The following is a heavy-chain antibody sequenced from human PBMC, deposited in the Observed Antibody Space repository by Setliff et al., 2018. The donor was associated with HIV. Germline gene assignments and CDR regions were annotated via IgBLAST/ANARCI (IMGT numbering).Heavy chain of an antibody. CDR2: INPRGTT. CDR1: GGSLRNYY. V-gene: IGHV4-34*01. J-gene: IGHJ4*02. Sequence: PSETLSLTCAVYGGSLRNYYWSWIRTPPGKGLEWIAKINPRGTTNYNPSLKSRVTLSVDTSKKPFSLNLTSVTAADTAVYFCARRVVHTSPSDPSGLYLDFWGQGTLVTVSS. D-gene: IGHD2-2*01. CDR3: ARRVVHTSPSDPSGLYLDF.